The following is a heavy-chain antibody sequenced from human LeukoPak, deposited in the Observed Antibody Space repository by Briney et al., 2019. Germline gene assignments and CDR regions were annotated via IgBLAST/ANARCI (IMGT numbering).Heavy chain of an antibody. V-gene: IGHV3-7*05. D-gene: IGHD6-13*01. CDR1: GFTFSSYW. CDR3: ARDDSYSSDY. Sequence: GGSLRLSCAASGFTFSSYWMSWVRQAPGKGLEWVANIKHDGSVKYYVDSVKGRFAISRDNAKNSLYLQMNSLRAEDTAVYFCARDDSYSSDYWGQGTLVTVSS. J-gene: IGHJ4*02. CDR2: IKHDGSVK.